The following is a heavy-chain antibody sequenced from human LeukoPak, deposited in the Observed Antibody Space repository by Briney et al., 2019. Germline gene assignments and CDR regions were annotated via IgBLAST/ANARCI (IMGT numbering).Heavy chain of an antibody. CDR1: GFTFSSYA. Sequence: GGSLRLSCAASGFTFSSYAMSWARQAPGKGLEWVSAISGSGGSTYYADSVKGRFTISRDNSKNTLYLQMNSLRAEDTAVYYCAKSSTPITHPFDYWGQGTLVTVSS. CDR2: ISGSGGST. J-gene: IGHJ4*02. V-gene: IGHV3-23*01. D-gene: IGHD1-20*01. CDR3: AKSSTPITHPFDY.